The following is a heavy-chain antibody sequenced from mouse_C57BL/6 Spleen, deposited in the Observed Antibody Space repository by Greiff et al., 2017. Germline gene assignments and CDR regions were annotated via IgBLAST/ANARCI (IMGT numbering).Heavy chain of an antibody. CDR2: IDPSDSYA. CDR3: AYGSLFAY. CDR1: GYTFTSYW. Sequence: QVQLQQPGAELVKPGASVKLSCKASGYTFTSYWMQWVKQRPGQGLEWIGEIDPSDSYANYNQKFKGKATLTVDTSSSTAYMQLSSLTSEDSAVYYCAYGSLFAYWGKGLWSLSLQ. J-gene: IGHJ3*01. D-gene: IGHD2-2*01. V-gene: IGHV1-50*01.